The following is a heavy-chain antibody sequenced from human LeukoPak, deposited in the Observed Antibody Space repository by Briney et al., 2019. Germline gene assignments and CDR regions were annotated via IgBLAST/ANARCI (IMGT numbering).Heavy chain of an antibody. V-gene: IGHV4-61*09. Sequence: PSQTLSLTCTVSGGSISSTGYYWTWIRQPAGKGLEWIGHIDSSGSTNCNPFLKSRVTISVDTSKNQFSLNLTSVTAADTAVYYCARDCEFCDLLFYMNVWGKGTTVTVSS. CDR2: IDSSGST. D-gene: IGHD3-16*01. CDR3: ARDCEFCDLLFYMNV. CDR1: GGSISSTGYY. J-gene: IGHJ6*03.